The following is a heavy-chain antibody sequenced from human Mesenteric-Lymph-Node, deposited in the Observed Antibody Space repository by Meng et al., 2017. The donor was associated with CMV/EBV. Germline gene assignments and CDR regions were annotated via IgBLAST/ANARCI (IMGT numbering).Heavy chain of an antibody. CDR1: GGSITSYY. CDR2: IYYSGST. D-gene: IGHD1-7*01. CDR3: ARVERFNWNYGVSWFDP. Sequence: SETLSLTCTVSGGSITSYYWSWIRQPPGKGLEWIGYIYYSGSTYYNPSLKSRVTISVDTSKNHFSLKLSSVTAADTAVYYCARVERFNWNYGVSWFDPWGQGTLVTVSS. V-gene: IGHV4-59*12. J-gene: IGHJ5*02.